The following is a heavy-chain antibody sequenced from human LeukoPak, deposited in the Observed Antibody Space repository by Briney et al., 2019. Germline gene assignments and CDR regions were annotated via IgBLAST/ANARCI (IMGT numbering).Heavy chain of an antibody. Sequence: ASVKVSCKASGYSFTTYAMNWVRQAPGQGLEWMGWINTNTGNPTYAQGFTGRFVFSMDTSVSTAYLQISTLKGEDTAVYYCARGSVGQWLVYSIPDCWGQGTLVTVSS. V-gene: IGHV7-4-1*02. D-gene: IGHD6-19*01. CDR3: ARGSVGQWLVYSIPDC. CDR1: GYSFTTYA. J-gene: IGHJ4*02. CDR2: INTNTGNP.